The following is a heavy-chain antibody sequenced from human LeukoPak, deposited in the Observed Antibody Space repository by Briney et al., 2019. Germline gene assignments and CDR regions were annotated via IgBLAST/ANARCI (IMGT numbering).Heavy chain of an antibody. CDR1: GYSFTGYY. V-gene: IGHV1-2*02. D-gene: IGHD3-10*01. CDR2: INPNSGGT. CDR3: ARERTGNFDY. Sequence: AASVKVSCKPSGYSFTGYYMHWVRQAPGQGLEWMGWINPNSGGTNYAQKFQDRVTMTRDTSISTAYMELSRLRSDDTAVYYCARERTGNFDYWGQGTLVTVSS. J-gene: IGHJ4*02.